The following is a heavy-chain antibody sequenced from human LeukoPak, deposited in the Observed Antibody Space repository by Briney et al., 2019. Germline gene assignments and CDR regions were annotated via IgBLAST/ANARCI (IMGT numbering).Heavy chain of an antibody. D-gene: IGHD2/OR15-2a*01. J-gene: IGHJ3*02. CDR1: GFTFSSYG. CDR2: IHGTDGRT. Sequence: PGGSLRLSCAASGFTFSSYGMSWVRQAPGKGLEWVSAIHGTDGRTWYPDSVKGRCTISRDNSRNTLYLQLNSLRAEDTAVYYCARDRAFPNDVFDIWGQGTMVSVSS. CDR3: ARDRAFPNDVFDI. V-gene: IGHV3-23*01.